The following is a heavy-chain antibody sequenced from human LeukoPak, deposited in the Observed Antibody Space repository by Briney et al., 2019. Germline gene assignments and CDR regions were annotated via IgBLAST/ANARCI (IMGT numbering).Heavy chain of an antibody. CDR3: AESSNWFDP. Sequence: LSLTCAVSGGSISGNSYYWGWIRQAPGKGLEWVSYISSSGSTIYYADSVKGRFTISRDNAKNSLYLQMNSLRAEDTAVYYCAESSNWFDPWGQGTLVTVSS. CDR1: GGSISGNSYY. CDR2: ISSSGSTI. J-gene: IGHJ5*02. V-gene: IGHV3-11*01.